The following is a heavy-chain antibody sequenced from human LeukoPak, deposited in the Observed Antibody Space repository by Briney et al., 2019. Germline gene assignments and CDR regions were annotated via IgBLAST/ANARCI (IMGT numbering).Heavy chain of an antibody. CDR2: IYSAGAT. J-gene: IGHJ3*02. V-gene: IGHV3-53*01. CDR1: GFTVSDNY. D-gene: IGHD1-26*01. Sequence: GGSLRLSCAASGFTVSDNYMTWVRQAPGKGLEWVSSIYSAGATHYAESVKGRFTISRDNSKNTLYLQMNSLSAEDMAVYYCARIEWERLGHAFDIWGQGTMVTVSS. CDR3: ARIEWERLGHAFDI.